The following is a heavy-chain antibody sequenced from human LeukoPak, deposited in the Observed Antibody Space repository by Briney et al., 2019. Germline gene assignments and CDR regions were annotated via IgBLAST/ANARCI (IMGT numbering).Heavy chain of an antibody. CDR1: GGTFSSYA. CDR2: IIPIFGTA. Sequence: GASVKVSCKASGGTFSSYAISWVRRAPGQGLEWMGGIIPIFGTANYAQKFQGRVTITADKSTSTAYMELSSLRSEDTAVYYCARDQAPITIFGVVNHYYYYYYMDVWGKGTTVTVSS. D-gene: IGHD3-3*01. V-gene: IGHV1-69*06. J-gene: IGHJ6*03. CDR3: ARDQAPITIFGVVNHYYYYYYMDV.